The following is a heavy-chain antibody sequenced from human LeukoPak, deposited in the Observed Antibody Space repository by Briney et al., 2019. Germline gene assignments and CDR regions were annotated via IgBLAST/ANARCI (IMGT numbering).Heavy chain of an antibody. CDR1: GFTFSGYP. D-gene: IGHD2-21*02. J-gene: IGHJ4*02. CDR2: ISYDGSNK. Sequence: TGGSLRLSCAASGFTFSGYPIHWVRQAPGKGLEWVAVISYDGSNKYYADSVKGRFTISRDNSKNTLYLQMNSLRAEDTAVYYCAKDRAVVVTAILDYWGQGTLVTVSS. CDR3: AKDRAVVVTAILDY. V-gene: IGHV3-30-3*02.